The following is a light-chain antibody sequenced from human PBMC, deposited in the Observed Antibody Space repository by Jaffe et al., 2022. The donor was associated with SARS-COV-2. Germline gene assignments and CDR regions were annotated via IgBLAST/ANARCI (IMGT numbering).Light chain of an antibody. Sequence: QSVLTQPPSASGTPGQRVTISCSGSSSNIGSNYLYWYQQLPGTAPKLLIYRNNQRPSGVPDRFSASKSGTSASLAISGLRSEDEADYYCATWADSLSGWVFGGGTKLTVL. J-gene: IGLJ3*02. CDR1: SSNIGSNY. V-gene: IGLV1-47*01. CDR2: RNN. CDR3: ATWADSLSGWV.